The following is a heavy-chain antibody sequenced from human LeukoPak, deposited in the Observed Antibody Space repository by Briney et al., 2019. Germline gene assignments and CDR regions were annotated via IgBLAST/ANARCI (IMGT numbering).Heavy chain of an antibody. CDR2: IKQDGSEK. V-gene: IGHV3-7*01. D-gene: IGHD5-12*01. Sequence: GGSLRLSCAASGFTFSSYWMSWVRQAPGKGLEWVANIKQDGSEKYYVDSVKGRFTISRDNAKNSLYLQMNSLRAEDTAVYYRARNKIVATAAEYWYFDLWGRGTLVTVSS. CDR3: ARNKIVATAAEYWYFDL. J-gene: IGHJ2*01. CDR1: GFTFSSYW.